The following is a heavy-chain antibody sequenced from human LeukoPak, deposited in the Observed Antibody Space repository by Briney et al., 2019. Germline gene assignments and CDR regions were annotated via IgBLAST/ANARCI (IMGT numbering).Heavy chain of an antibody. D-gene: IGHD3-3*01. V-gene: IGHV1-69*13. CDR1: GGTFSSYA. CDR3: ARDYDFWSGYYTSRDYYYYMDV. J-gene: IGHJ6*03. CDR2: IIPIFGTA. Sequence: SVKLSCKASGGTFSSYAISWVRQAPGQGLEWMGGIIPIFGTANYAQKFQGRVTITADESTSTAYMELSSLRSEDTAVYYCARDYDFWSGYYTSRDYYYYMDVWGKGTTVTVSS.